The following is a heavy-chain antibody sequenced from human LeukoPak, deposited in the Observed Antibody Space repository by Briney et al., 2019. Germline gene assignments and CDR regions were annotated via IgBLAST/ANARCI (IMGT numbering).Heavy chain of an antibody. D-gene: IGHD6-19*01. V-gene: IGHV3-11*03. CDR3: ARSKYSSGWYYFDY. J-gene: IGHJ4*02. Sequence: GGSLRLSCAASGFTFSDYYMSWIRQAPGKGLEWVSYISSSSSYTNYADSVKGRFTISRDNAKNPLYLQMNSLRAEDTAVYYCARSKYSSGWYYFDYWGQGTLVTVSS. CDR1: GFTFSDYY. CDR2: ISSSSSYT.